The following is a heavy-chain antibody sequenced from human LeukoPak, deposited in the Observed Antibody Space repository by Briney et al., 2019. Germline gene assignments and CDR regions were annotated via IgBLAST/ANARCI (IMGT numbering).Heavy chain of an antibody. V-gene: IGHV1-18*01. CDR1: GYTFTSYG. D-gene: IGHD6-19*01. CDR3: ARDRTSGWAYSVYYGMDV. J-gene: IGHJ6*02. Sequence: GASVKVSCKASGYTFTSYGISWVRQAPGQGLEWMGWISAYNGNTNYAQKLQGRVTMTTDTSTSTAYMELRSLRSDDTAVYYCARDRTSGWAYSVYYGMDVWGQGTTVTVSS. CDR2: ISAYNGNT.